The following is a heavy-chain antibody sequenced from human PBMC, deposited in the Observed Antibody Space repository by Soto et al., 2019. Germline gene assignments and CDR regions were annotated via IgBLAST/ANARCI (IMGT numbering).Heavy chain of an antibody. J-gene: IGHJ5*02. CDR2: IYYSGST. CDR1: GGSISSGGYY. V-gene: IGHV4-31*03. CDR3: ARDRGDNWFDP. Sequence: QVQLQESGPGLVKPSQTLSLTCTVSGGSISSGGYYCSWIRQHPGKGLEWIVYIYYSGSTYYNPSLKSRVTISVDTSKNQFSLKLSSVTAADTAVYYCARDRGDNWFDPWGQGTLVTVSS.